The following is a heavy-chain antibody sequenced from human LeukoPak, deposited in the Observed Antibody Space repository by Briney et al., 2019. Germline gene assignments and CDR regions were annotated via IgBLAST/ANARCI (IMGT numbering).Heavy chain of an antibody. Sequence: GRSLRLSCAASGFTFNNYAMHWVRQAPGKGLEWVAVISYDGNDKKYADSVKGRFTISRDNSRNTLYLQMNSLRAEDTAVYYCARNVYSGSYDALDIWGQGTMVTVSS. CDR3: ARNVYSGSYDALDI. CDR2: ISYDGNDK. D-gene: IGHD1-26*01. V-gene: IGHV3-30-3*01. CDR1: GFTFNNYA. J-gene: IGHJ3*02.